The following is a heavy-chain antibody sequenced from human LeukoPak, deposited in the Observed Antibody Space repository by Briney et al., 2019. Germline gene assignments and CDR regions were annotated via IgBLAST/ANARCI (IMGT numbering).Heavy chain of an antibody. D-gene: IGHD3-22*01. CDR3: ARDWEGEWYDSSGYEDY. V-gene: IGHV1-18*01. CDR2: ISAYNGNT. Sequence: ASVKVSCKASGYTFTSYGISWVRQAPGQGLEWMGWISAYNGNTNYAQKLQGRVTMTTDTSTSTAYMELRSLRSDDTAVYYCARDWEGEWYDSSGYEDYWGQGTLVTVSS. J-gene: IGHJ4*02. CDR1: GYTFTSYG.